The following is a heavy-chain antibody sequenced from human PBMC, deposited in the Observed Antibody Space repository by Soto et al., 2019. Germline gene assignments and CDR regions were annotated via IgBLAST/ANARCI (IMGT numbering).Heavy chain of an antibody. CDR2: IWYDGSNK. V-gene: IGHV3-33*01. CDR3: ARPVGSAVTGDYYFDY. J-gene: IGHJ4*02. Sequence: QVQLVESGGGVVQPGRSLRLSCAASGFTFSNYGMHWVRQAPGKGLEWVAVIWYDGSNKYYADSVKGRFTISRDNSKNTLYLQMNSLRAEDTAVYYCARPVGSAVTGDYYFDYWGQGTLVTVSS. D-gene: IGHD6-19*01. CDR1: GFTFSNYG.